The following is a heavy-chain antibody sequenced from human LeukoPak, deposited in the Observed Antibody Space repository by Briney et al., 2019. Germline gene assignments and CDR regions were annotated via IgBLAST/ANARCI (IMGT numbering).Heavy chain of an antibody. Sequence: GGSLRLSCAASGFTFSNAWMSWVRQAPGKGLEWVSSISSISHYIYYADSVKGRFTISRDNAKNSLYLQMNSLRAEDTALYYCTRDYYDSSGLPFDYWGQGTLVTVSS. D-gene: IGHD3-22*01. CDR2: ISSISHYI. J-gene: IGHJ4*02. CDR1: GFTFSNAW. V-gene: IGHV3-21*01. CDR3: TRDYYDSSGLPFDY.